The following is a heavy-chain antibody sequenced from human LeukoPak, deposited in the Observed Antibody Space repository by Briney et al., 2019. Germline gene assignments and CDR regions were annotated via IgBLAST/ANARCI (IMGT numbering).Heavy chain of an antibody. CDR3: ARVVSGSYVDY. V-gene: IGHV4-59*01. Sequence: SETLSLTCTVSGGSISSYYWSWIRQPPGKGLEWIGYIYYSGSTNYNPSLKSRVTISVDTSKNQFSLKLSSVTAADTAVYYCARVVSGSYVDYWGQGTLVTVSS. CDR1: GGSISSYY. D-gene: IGHD3-16*01. CDR2: IYYSGST. J-gene: IGHJ4*02.